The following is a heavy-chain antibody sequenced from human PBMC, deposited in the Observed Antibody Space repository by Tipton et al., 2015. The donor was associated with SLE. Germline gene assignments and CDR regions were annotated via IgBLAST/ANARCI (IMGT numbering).Heavy chain of an antibody. Sequence: LRLSCTVSGASISSSTTYYWGWIRQPPGKGLEWIGSIYYNGNTYYNPSLKSRVTMSVDTSKNQFSLNLNSVTAADTAVYYCARRTTVVRGDYYSYYFDVWGKGTTVTVSS. CDR2: IYYNGNT. V-gene: IGHV4-39*01. J-gene: IGHJ6*03. D-gene: IGHD4-23*01. CDR1: GASISSSTTYY. CDR3: ARRTTVVRGDYYSYYFDV.